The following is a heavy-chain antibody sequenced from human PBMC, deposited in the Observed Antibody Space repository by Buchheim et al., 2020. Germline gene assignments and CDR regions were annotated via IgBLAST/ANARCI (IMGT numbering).Heavy chain of an antibody. CDR2: ISYDGSNK. J-gene: IGHJ4*02. Sequence: QVQLVESGGGVVQPGRSLRLSCAASGFTFNDYAMHWVRQAPGKGLEWVAVISYDGSNKYYADSVKGRFTISRDNSKNTLYLQMNSLRAEDTAVYYCARDPDSYGEFSPDFDYWGQGTL. CDR3: ARDPDSYGEFSPDFDY. V-gene: IGHV3-30-3*01. D-gene: IGHD5-18*01. CDR1: GFTFNDYA.